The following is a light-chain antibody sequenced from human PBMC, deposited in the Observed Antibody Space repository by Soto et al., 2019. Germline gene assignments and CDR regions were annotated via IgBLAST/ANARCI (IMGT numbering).Light chain of an antibody. Sequence: EIVMTQSPATLSVSPGERATLSCRASQSVSSNLAWYQQKPGQAPRLLIYYASTRATGIPARFSGSGSGTEFSLTISSLQSEDFAVYYCQQYSDWPPTFGQGTKVDIK. CDR1: QSVSSN. CDR2: YAS. CDR3: QQYSDWPPT. J-gene: IGKJ1*01. V-gene: IGKV3-15*01.